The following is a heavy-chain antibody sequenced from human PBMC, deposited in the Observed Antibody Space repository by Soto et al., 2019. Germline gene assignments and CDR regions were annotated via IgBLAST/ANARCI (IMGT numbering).Heavy chain of an antibody. CDR2: IIPIFGTA. CDR3: ARCKTVRWYSSSSHYYYYGMDV. D-gene: IGHD6-6*01. J-gene: IGHJ6*02. V-gene: IGHV1-69*01. Sequence: QVQLVQSGAEVKKPGSSVKVSCKASGGTFSSYAISWVRQAPGQGLEWMGGIIPIFGTANYAQKFQGRVTITADESTSTAYMELSSLRSEDTAVYYCARCKTVRWYSSSSHYYYYGMDVWGQGTTVTVSS. CDR1: GGTFSSYA.